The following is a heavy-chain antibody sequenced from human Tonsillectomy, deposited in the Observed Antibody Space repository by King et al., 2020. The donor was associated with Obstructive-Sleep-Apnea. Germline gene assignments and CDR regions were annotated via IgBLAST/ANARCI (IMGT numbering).Heavy chain of an antibody. J-gene: IGHJ4*02. CDR3: VVVMITVSAGNAY. CDR1: GYTFTSYT. Sequence: QLVQSGAEVKRPGASVKVSCKASGYTFTSYTLHWVRQAPGQGLEWMGWINTGNGNTRYAQKFQGRLTISRDTSASTAHMELSSLTSEDTALYYCVVVMITVSAGNAYWGQGTLVSVSS. CDR2: INTGNGNT. V-gene: IGHV1-3*04. D-gene: IGHD3-16*01.